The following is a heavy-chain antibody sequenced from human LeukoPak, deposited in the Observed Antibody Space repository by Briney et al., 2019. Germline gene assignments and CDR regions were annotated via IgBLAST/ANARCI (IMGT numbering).Heavy chain of an antibody. Sequence: ASVKVSCKASGYTFTDYNMHWVRQAPGQGLEWMGWINPNSGGTNYAQKFQGRVTMTRDTSISTAYMELSRLRSDDTAVYYCARCPPLEPFDYWGQGTLVTVSS. V-gene: IGHV1-2*02. CDR1: GYTFTDYN. D-gene: IGHD1-1*01. CDR2: INPNSGGT. J-gene: IGHJ4*02. CDR3: ARCPPLEPFDY.